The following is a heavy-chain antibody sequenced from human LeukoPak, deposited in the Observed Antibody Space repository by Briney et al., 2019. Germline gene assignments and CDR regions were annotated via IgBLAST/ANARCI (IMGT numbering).Heavy chain of an antibody. Sequence: GRSLRLSCAASGFTFSSYAMSWVRQAPGKGLEWVSAISGSGGSTYYADSVKGRFTISRDNSKNTLYLQMNSLRAEDTAVYYCAKDLGPGTMVRGVIITPGALYGMDVWGKGTTVTVSS. J-gene: IGHJ6*04. CDR1: GFTFSSYA. V-gene: IGHV3-23*01. CDR3: AKDLGPGTMVRGVIITPGALYGMDV. D-gene: IGHD3-10*01. CDR2: ISGSGGST.